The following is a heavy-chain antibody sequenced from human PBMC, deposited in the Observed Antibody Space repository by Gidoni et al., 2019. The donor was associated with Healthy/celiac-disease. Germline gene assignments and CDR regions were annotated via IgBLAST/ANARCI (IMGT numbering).Heavy chain of an antibody. CDR1: GGSISSSSYY. Sequence: QLQLQESGPGLVKPSETLSLTCTVSGGSISSSSYYWGWIRQPPGKGLEWIGSIYYSGSTYYNPSLKSRVTISVDTSKNQFSLKLSSVTAADTAVYYCARLFLFGELLPNWFDPWGQGTLVTVSS. CDR3: ARLFLFGELLPNWFDP. V-gene: IGHV4-39*01. J-gene: IGHJ5*02. D-gene: IGHD3-10*01. CDR2: IYYSGST.